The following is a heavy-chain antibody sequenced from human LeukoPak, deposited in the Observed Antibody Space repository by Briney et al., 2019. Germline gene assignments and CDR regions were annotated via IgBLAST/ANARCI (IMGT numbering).Heavy chain of an antibody. CDR1: GGSISDYY. V-gene: IGHV4-4*07. CDR2: IYVSGST. J-gene: IGHJ5*02. D-gene: IGHD3-22*01. Sequence: SETLSLTCTVSGGSISDYYWTWIRQSAGKGLEWIGRIYVSGSTKYNPSLNPSVKSRVTISVDVSKNQFSLRMSSVTAADTALYYCARDRYDSVYSWFDPWGQGVLVTVSS. CDR3: ARDRYDSVYSWFDP.